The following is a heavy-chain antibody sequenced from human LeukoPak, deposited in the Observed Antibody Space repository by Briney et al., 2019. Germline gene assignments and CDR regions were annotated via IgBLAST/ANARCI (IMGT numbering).Heavy chain of an antibody. J-gene: IGHJ5*02. Sequence: SETLSLTCTVSGGSISNYYWSWIRQPAGKGLEWIGRIYTSEITNYNPSLKGRVTMSVDTSKNQFSLKLSSVTAADTAVYYCAREGWYSSNWANNWFDPWGQGTLVTVSS. CDR3: AREGWYSSNWANNWFDP. CDR1: GGSISNYY. CDR2: IYTSEIT. V-gene: IGHV4-4*07. D-gene: IGHD6-13*01.